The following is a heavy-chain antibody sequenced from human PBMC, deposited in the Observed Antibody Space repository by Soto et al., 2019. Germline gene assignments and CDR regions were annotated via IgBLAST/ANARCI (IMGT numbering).Heavy chain of an antibody. Sequence: NLRKTLSLTCAVSGSSISSSNWWSWVRQPPGKGLEWIGEIYHSGSTNYNPSLKSRVTISVDKSKNQFYLKLSSVTAADTAVYYCARGVGTIFGVVIRAFDIWGQGTMVTVSS. D-gene: IGHD3-3*01. CDR2: IYHSGST. CDR1: GSSISSSNW. V-gene: IGHV4-4*02. J-gene: IGHJ3*02. CDR3: ARGVGTIFGVVIRAFDI.